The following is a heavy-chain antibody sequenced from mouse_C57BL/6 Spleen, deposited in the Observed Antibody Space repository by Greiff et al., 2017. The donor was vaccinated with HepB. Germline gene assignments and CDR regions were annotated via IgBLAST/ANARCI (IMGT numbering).Heavy chain of an antibody. J-gene: IGHJ2*01. CDR2: IDPSDSYT. CDR1: GYTFTSYW. Sequence: VQLQQPGAELVMPGASVKLSCKASGYTFTSYWMHWVKQRPGQGLEWIGEIDPSDSYTNYNQKFKGKSTLTVDKSSSTAYMQLSSLTSEDAAVSYCARSGSNYFDYWGQGTTLTVSS. D-gene: IGHD3-1*01. V-gene: IGHV1-69*01. CDR3: ARSGSNYFDY.